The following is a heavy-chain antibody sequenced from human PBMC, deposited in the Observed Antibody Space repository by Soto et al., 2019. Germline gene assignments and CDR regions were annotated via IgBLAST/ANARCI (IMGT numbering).Heavy chain of an antibody. Sequence: QVQLVQSGAEVKKPGSSVKVSCKASGGTFSSYTISWVRQAPGQGLEWMGRIIPILGIANYAQKFHSRVRRTRDQSKDTAYMELSSLRAEERAVYYCGSPTYASVTWGDFDIWGQGTMVPVSS. D-gene: IGHD3-10*01. V-gene: IGHV1-69*02. J-gene: IGHJ3*02. CDR3: GSPTYASVTWGDFDI. CDR1: GGTFSSYT. CDR2: IIPILGIA.